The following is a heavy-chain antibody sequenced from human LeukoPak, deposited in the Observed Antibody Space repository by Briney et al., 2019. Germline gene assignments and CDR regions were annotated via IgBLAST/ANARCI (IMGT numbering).Heavy chain of an antibody. CDR1: GFTVSSNY. J-gene: IGHJ4*02. CDR2: IYSGGST. CDR3: ASSSSWSFFDY. D-gene: IGHD6-13*01. Sequence: GGSLRLSCAASGFTVSSNYMSWVRQAPGKGLEWVSVIYSGGSTYYADSVKGRFTISRDNSKNTLYLQMNSLRAEDTAVYYCASSSSWSFFDYWGQGTLVTVSS. V-gene: IGHV3-66*01.